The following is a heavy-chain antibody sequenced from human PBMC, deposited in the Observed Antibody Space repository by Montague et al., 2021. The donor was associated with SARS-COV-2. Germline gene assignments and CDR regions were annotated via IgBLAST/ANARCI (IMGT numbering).Heavy chain of an antibody. CDR2: INQGGAP. V-gene: IGHV4-34*01. J-gene: IGHJ3*02. CDR1: RGSFSNYY. CDR3: ARGRPVQGLFRHFDSISSGALDI. Sequence: SETLSLTCAVSRGSFSNYYWTWIRQSPGKGLEWIGEINQGGAPNYTPSLKSRVTISLDTSKKQISLKLNSVTVADTAVFFCARGRPVQGLFRHFDSISSGALDIWAQGSLVIVSS. D-gene: IGHD3-9*01.